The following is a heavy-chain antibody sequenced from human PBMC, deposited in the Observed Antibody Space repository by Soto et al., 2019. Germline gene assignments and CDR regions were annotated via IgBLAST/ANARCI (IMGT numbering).Heavy chain of an antibody. Sequence: GGSLRLSCAGSGFIFRSYAMSWVRQAPGKGLEWVSAINADGTNTYYADSVKGRFTISRDNSKNTLYVQMRSLRAEDTALYYCAKDKGYRFGAYYHYGLDVWGQGTTVTVSS. V-gene: IGHV3-23*01. CDR2: INADGTNT. D-gene: IGHD3-10*01. CDR1: GFIFRSYA. J-gene: IGHJ6*02. CDR3: AKDKGYRFGAYYHYGLDV.